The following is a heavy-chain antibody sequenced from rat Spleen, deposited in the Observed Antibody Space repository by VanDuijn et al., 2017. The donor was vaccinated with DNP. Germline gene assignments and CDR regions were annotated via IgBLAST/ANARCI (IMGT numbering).Heavy chain of an antibody. D-gene: IGHD1-11*01. CDR3: ARHGRRVFDY. CDR2: ISYAGGST. J-gene: IGHJ2*01. CDR1: GFTFSDYY. V-gene: IGHV5-22*01. Sequence: EVQLVESGGGLVQPGRSLKLSCAASGFTFSDYYMAWVRQAPTKGLELVAYISYAGGSTYHGDSVKGRFTISRDNAESTLYLQMNSLRSGDMATYFCARHGRRVFDYWGQGVMVTVSS.